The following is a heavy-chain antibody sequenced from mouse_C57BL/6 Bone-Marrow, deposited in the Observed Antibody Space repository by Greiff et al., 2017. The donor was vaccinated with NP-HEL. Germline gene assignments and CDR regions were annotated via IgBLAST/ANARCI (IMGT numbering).Heavy chain of an antibody. CDR1: GYTFTSYW. Sequence: QVQLQQPGAELVKPGASVKLSCKASGYTFTSYWMHWVKQRPGQGLEWIGMIHPNSGSTNYNEKFKSEATLTVDKSSSTAYMQLSSLTSEDSAVYYCARGYYDGYYVIAYWGQGTLVTVSA. CDR3: ARGYYDGYYVIAY. CDR2: IHPNSGST. V-gene: IGHV1-64*01. J-gene: IGHJ3*01. D-gene: IGHD2-3*01.